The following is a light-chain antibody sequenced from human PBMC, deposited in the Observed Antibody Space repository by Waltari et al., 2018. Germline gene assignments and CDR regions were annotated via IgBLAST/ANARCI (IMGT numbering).Light chain of an antibody. CDR3: AAWDDSLSGREV. CDR2: RNK. V-gene: IGLV1-47*01. CDR1: RSNIGSNY. Sequence: QSVLTQPPSASGTPGQRVTISCSGSRSNIGSNYVYWYQQLPGTAPKLLIYRNKSRPAGVPLRFFGSKAGNLSSLAISGVRSEDEADYYCAAWDDSLSGREVCGGGTKLTVL. J-gene: IGLJ2*01.